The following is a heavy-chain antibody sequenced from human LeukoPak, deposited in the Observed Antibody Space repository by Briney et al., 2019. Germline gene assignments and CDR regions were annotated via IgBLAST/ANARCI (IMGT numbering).Heavy chain of an antibody. CDR1: GFTFSDYY. Sequence: TGGSLRLSCAASGFTFSDYYMSWIRQPPGKGLEWVSYISRNSYTNYADSVKGRFTISRDNAKNSLYLQMNSLRAEDTAVYYCARSGAAAGTCGYWGQGTLVTVSS. V-gene: IGHV3-11*06. CDR2: ISRNSYT. J-gene: IGHJ4*02. D-gene: IGHD6-13*01. CDR3: ARSGAAAGTCGY.